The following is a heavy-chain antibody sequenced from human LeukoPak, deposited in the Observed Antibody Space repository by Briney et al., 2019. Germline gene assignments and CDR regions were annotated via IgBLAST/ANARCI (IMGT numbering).Heavy chain of an antibody. CDR3: ARLRMPAVPYQAFDI. D-gene: IGHD6-19*01. CDR1: GDSISSNPYY. CDR2: IYFSGST. J-gene: IGHJ3*02. V-gene: IGHV4-39*01. Sequence: SSETLSLTCTVSGDSISSNPYYWGWIRQPPGKGLEWIGNIYFSGSTYYNPSLKNRVTISVDTSRSQLSLKLSSVTAADTAVFYCARLRMPAVPYQAFDIWGQGTMVTVSS.